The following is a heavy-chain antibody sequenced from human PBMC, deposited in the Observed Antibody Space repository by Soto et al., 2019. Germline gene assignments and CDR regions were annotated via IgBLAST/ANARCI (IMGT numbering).Heavy chain of an antibody. CDR1: GFTFSSYG. J-gene: IGHJ4*02. D-gene: IGHD3-22*01. V-gene: IGHV3-30*18. CDR2: ISYDGSNK. CDR3: AKPPDYYDSSGFDY. Sequence: QVQLAESGGGVVQPGRSLRLSCAASGFTFSSYGMHWVRQAPGKGLEWVAVISYDGSNKYYADSVKGRFTISRDNSKNTLYLQMNSLRAEDTAVYYCAKPPDYYDSSGFDYWGQGTLVTVSS.